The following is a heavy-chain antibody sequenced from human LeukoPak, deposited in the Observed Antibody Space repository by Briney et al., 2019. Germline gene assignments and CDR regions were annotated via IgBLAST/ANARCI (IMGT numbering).Heavy chain of an antibody. J-gene: IGHJ6*02. V-gene: IGHV3-33*01. Sequence: PGGFLRLSCAASGFTFSSYGMHWVRQAPGKGLEWVAVIWYDGSNKYYADSVKGRFTISRDNSKNTLYLQMNSLRAEDTAVYYCARDSSSDGMDVWGQGTTVTVSS. CDR3: ARDSSSDGMDV. D-gene: IGHD6-6*01. CDR2: IWYDGSNK. CDR1: GFTFSSYG.